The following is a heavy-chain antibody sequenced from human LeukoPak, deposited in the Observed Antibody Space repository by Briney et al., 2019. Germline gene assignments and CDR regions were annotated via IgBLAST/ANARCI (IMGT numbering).Heavy chain of an antibody. CDR3: ASNHAFDI. CDR1: GGSISSGSYY. V-gene: IGHV4-61*02. J-gene: IGHJ3*02. Sequence: SQTLSLTCTVSGGSISSGSYYWSWIRQPAGKGLEWIGRIYTTGNTNYNPSLKSRVSISVDTSKNQFSLKLSSVTAADTAVYYWASNHAFDIWGQGTMVTVSS. CDR2: IYTTGNT.